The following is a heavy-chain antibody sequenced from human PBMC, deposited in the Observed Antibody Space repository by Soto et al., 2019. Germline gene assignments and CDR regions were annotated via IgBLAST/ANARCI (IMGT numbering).Heavy chain of an antibody. Sequence: TSETLSLTCAVYGGSFSGYYWSWIRQPPGKGLEWIGYIYYSGSTNYNPSLKSRVTISVDTSKNQFSLKLSSVTAADTAVYYCARAPSSGWYYAFDIWGQGTMVTVSS. J-gene: IGHJ3*02. CDR3: ARAPSSGWYYAFDI. CDR2: IYYSGST. CDR1: GGSFSGYY. V-gene: IGHV4-59*01. D-gene: IGHD6-19*01.